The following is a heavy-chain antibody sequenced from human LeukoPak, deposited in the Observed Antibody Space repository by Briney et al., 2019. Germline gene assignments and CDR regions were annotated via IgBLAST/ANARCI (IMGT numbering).Heavy chain of an antibody. CDR1: GFTFSSYW. J-gene: IGHJ4*02. V-gene: IGHV3-7*03. Sequence: GGSLRLSCAASGFTFSSYWMSWVRQAPGEGLEWMANIKQDGSEKYYVDSVKGRFTISRDNAKNSLYLQMNSLRAEDTAVYYCARDTDYGDDYFDYWGQGTLVTVSS. D-gene: IGHD4-17*01. CDR3: ARDTDYGDDYFDY. CDR2: IKQDGSEK.